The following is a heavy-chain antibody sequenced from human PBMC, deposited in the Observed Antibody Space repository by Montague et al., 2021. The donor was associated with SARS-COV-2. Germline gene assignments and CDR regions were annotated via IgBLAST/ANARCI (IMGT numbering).Heavy chain of an antibody. CDR1: GGSVGNGNFY. CDR3: ARSRANVPSRPGFDY. CDR2: MYYTGHT. V-gene: IGHV4-61*01. D-gene: IGHD2-2*01. Sequence: SETLSLTCTVSGGSVGNGNFYWSWIRQPPGKGLEWIGYMYYTGHTNYNPSLESRVTMPGYPSKNQFSLTLTSVTAAAAAVYYCARSRANVPSRPGFDYWGQGALVAVSS. J-gene: IGHJ4*02.